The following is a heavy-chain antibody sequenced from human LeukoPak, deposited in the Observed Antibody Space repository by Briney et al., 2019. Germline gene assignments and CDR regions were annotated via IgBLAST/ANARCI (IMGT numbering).Heavy chain of an antibody. CDR2: VYPGDSDT. CDR1: GYMFNSYW. D-gene: IGHD6-19*01. CDR3: ARRSGWYLDF. Sequence: ESLKISCKGSGYMFNSYWIGWVGQMPGKGLEWMGIVYPGDSDTRYSPSFQGQVTISADKSISTAYLQWSSLKASDTAIYYCARRSGWYLDFWGQGALVTDSS. J-gene: IGHJ4*02. V-gene: IGHV5-51*01.